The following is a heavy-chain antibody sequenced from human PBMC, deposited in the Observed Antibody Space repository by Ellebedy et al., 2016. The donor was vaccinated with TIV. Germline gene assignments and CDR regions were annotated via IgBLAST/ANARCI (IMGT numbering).Heavy chain of an antibody. D-gene: IGHD1-1*01. CDR3: IKGTRSTDH. CDR1: GFIFNNFY. J-gene: IGHJ4*02. V-gene: IGHV3-11*06. CDR2: VSPNSDDT. Sequence: PGGSLRLSCAASGFIFNNFYMSWIRQAPGKEPEWLAYVSPNSDDTNYADAVKGRFTISRDNAKRSVDLHMDSLRVEDTAVYFCIKGTRSTDHWGQGTLVTVTS.